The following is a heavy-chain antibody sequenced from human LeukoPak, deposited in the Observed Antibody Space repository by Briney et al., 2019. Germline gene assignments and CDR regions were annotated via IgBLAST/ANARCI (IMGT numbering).Heavy chain of an antibody. D-gene: IGHD2-15*01. V-gene: IGHV4-39*01. CDR3: ARTYSYYHYMDV. CDR1: GGSISSSSYY. J-gene: IGHJ6*03. CDR2: IHYSGST. Sequence: SETLSLTCTVSGGSISSSSYYWGWIRQPPGKGLEWIANIHYSGSTYYNPSLKSRVTISVDTSKNQFSLKLSSVAAADTALYCCARTYSYYHYMDVWGKGTTVTVSS.